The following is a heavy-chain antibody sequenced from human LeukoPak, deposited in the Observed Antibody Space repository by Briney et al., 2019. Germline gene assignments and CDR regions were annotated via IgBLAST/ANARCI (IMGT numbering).Heavy chain of an antibody. J-gene: IGHJ4*02. CDR1: GGSISSSSYY. V-gene: IGHV4-39*01. D-gene: IGHD4-11*01. CDR3: ARTTVTTGCFDY. CDR2: IYYSRST. Sequence: NPSETLSLTCTVPGGSISSSSYYSGWIRQPPGKGLDWIGSIYYSRSTYYNPSLKSRYPISVDTSKNQFSLKLSSVTAADTAVYYCARTTVTTGCFDYWGQGTLVTVSS.